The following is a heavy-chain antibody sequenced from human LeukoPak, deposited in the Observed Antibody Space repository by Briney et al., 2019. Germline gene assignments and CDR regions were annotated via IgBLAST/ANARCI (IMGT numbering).Heavy chain of an antibody. J-gene: IGHJ4*02. Sequence: SETLSLTCTVSGGSISSSSYCWGWIRQPPGKGLEWIGSIYYSGSTYYNPSLKSRVTISVDTSKNQFSLKLSSVTAADTAVYYCARPKEYSSSLGFDYWGQGTLVTVSS. CDR3: ARPKEYSSSLGFDY. D-gene: IGHD6-6*01. V-gene: IGHV4-39*01. CDR1: GGSISSSSYC. CDR2: IYYSGST.